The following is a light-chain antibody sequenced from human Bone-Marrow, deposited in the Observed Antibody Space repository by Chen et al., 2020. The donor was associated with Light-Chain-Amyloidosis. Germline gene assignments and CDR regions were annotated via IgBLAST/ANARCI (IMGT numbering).Light chain of an antibody. Sequence: DIQMTQSPSTLSASVGDRVTITCRASQSIVKWLAWYQQKPGKAPKLVIYDASTLERGVPLRFSGSGSGTEFSLTITSLQPEDFATYYCQQYHSYPFTFGQGTNLEIK. J-gene: IGKJ2*01. CDR3: QQYHSYPFT. V-gene: IGKV1-5*01. CDR2: DAS. CDR1: QSIVKW.